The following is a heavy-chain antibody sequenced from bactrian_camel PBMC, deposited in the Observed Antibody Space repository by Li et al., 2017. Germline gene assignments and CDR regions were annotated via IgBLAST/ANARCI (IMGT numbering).Heavy chain of an antibody. J-gene: IGHJ6*01. CDR1: GYMDATYC. CDR3: AARSVGWCPLFEHWLGKRAYTPGGYFAN. V-gene: IGHV3S26*01. Sequence: HVQLVESGGGPVQPGGSLRLSCAVSGYMDATYCMAWLRRAPGKAVEGVAAIDSDGRTRSADSVKGRFTISMSRDNDKITLYLQMDSLKPEDTAMYYCAARSVGWCPLFEHWLGKRAYTPGGYFANWGQGTQVTVS. CDR2: IDSDGRT. D-gene: IGHD1*01.